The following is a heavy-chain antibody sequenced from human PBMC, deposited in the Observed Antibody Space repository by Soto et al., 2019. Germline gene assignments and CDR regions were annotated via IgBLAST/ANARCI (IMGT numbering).Heavy chain of an antibody. CDR1: GFTFSSND. V-gene: IGHV3-53*01. CDR2: IYSCGST. J-gene: IGHJ3*01. D-gene: IGHD3-22*01. CDR3: ASSPLLPGAP. Sequence: EVQLVESGGGLIQPGGSLRLSCAASGFTFSSNDMNWVRQAPGKGLEWVSLIYSCGSTYYAESVKGRFTISRDNSKHTLYLQMSSLRAEDTAGYYCASSPLLPGAPWGQGTIVTVSS.